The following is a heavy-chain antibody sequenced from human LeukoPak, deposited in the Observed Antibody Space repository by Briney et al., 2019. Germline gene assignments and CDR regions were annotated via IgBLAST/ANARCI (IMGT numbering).Heavy chain of an antibody. CDR2: ISWNSGSI. V-gene: IGHV3-9*01. CDR3: ARVTTGLDY. J-gene: IGHJ4*02. CDR1: GFTFDDYA. D-gene: IGHD1-1*01. Sequence: GRSLRLSCAASGFTFDDYAMHWVRQAPGKGLEWVSGISWNSGSIGYADSVKGRFTISRDNAKNSLYLQMNSLRAEDTALYYCARVTTGLDYWGQGTLVTVSS.